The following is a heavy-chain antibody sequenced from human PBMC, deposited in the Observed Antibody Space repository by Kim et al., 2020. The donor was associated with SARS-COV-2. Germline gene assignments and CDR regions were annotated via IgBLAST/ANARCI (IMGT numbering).Heavy chain of an antibody. CDR2: ISSAGSFI. Sequence: GGSLRLSCAASGFTLTTCSMNWVRQAPGKGLEWVSSISSAGSFIYYADSVKGRFTISRDNAKNSLHLQMDSLRAEDTAVYYCARYDSCTYAFAFDLWGHG. D-gene: IGHD3-22*01. J-gene: IGHJ2*01. CDR3: ARYDSCTYAFAFDL. V-gene: IGHV3-21*01. CDR1: GFTLTTCS.